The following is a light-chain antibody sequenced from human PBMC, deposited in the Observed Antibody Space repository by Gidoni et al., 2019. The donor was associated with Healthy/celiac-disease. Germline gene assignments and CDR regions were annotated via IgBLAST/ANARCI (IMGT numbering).Light chain of an antibody. V-gene: IGKV1-39*01. CDR1: QSISSY. CDR3: QQSYSTPLWT. Sequence: DIQMTQSPPSLSASVGDRVTITCPASQSISSYLNWYQQKPGRAPKLLIYAASRLQRGVPLRFSGSGSQTDFTLCISSLQPEDLASYYCQQSYSTPLWTFGQGTKVEIK. J-gene: IGKJ1*01. CDR2: AAS.